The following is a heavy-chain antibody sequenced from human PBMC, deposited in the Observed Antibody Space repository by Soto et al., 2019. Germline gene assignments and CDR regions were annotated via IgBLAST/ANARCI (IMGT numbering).Heavy chain of an antibody. CDR2: IIPIFGTT. Sequence: QVQLVQSGAEVKKPGSSVKVSCKASGGTFSSYAISWVRQAPGQGLEWMGGIIPIFGTTNYAQKFQGRVTITKDDSTSTAYMELSSLRSEDTAVYYCAGPVATITRYYGMDVWGQGTTVTVSS. CDR3: AGPVATITRYYGMDV. CDR1: GGTFSSYA. D-gene: IGHD5-12*01. V-gene: IGHV1-69*01. J-gene: IGHJ6*02.